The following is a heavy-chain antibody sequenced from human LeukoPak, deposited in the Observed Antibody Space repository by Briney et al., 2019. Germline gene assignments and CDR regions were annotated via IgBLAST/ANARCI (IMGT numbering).Heavy chain of an antibody. J-gene: IGHJ4*02. V-gene: IGHV4-59*05. Sequence: GSLRLSCAASGFTVSSNYMSWVRQAPGKGLEWLGSIYYSGSTYYSPSLKSRVAISVDTSKNEFSLKLSSVTAADTAVYYCATWRRQYYYGSGSYDYWGQGTLVTVSS. CDR1: GFTVSSNY. CDR2: IYYSGST. CDR3: ATWRRQYYYGSGSYDY. D-gene: IGHD3-10*01.